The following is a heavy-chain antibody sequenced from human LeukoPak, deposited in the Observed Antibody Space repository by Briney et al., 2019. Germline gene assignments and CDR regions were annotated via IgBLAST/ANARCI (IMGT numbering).Heavy chain of an antibody. V-gene: IGHV3-11*06. CDR2: ISSSSSYT. J-gene: IGHJ5*02. CDR1: GFTFSDYY. D-gene: IGHD6-13*01. CDR3: ARDFAAAALDP. Sequence: GGSLRLSCAASGFTFSDYYMSWIRQAPGKGLEWVSYISSSSSYTNYADSVKGRFTISRDNAKNSLYLQMNSLRAEDTAVYCCARDFAAAALDPWGQGTLVTVSS.